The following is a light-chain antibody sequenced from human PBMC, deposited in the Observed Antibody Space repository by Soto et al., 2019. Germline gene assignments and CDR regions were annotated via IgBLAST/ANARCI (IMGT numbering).Light chain of an antibody. CDR3: QQYNDWPPYT. J-gene: IGKJ2*01. CDR1: QSVSGN. CDR2: GTS. V-gene: IGKV3-15*01. Sequence: ETVLTQSPATLSVSPGERATLSCRASQSVSGNLAWFQQKPGQAPRLLIYGTSTRATGIPARFSGSGSGTEFNLTISSLQSEDFAVYYCQQYNDWPPYTFGQGTKLEIK.